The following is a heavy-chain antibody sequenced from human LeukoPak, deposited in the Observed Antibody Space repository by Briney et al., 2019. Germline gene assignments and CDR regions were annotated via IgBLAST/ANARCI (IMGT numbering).Heavy chain of an antibody. CDR1: GFSFTTAW. CDR2: IKSDGAV. Sequence: GGSLRLSCGASGFSFTTAWMSWVRQAPGKGLESVARIKSDGAVDYASPVKGRLTISKDYSNTTLYLQMNSLKVEDTAVYYCVIDDYYDYSGTREADYFDYWGQGTLVTVSS. J-gene: IGHJ4*02. D-gene: IGHD3-22*01. V-gene: IGHV3-15*01. CDR3: VIDDYYDYSGTREADYFDY.